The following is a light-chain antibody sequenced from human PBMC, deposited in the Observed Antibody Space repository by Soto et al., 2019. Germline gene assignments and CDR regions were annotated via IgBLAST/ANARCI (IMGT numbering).Light chain of an antibody. Sequence: QSALTQPASVSGSPGQSITISCTGTSSDVGSYNLVSWYQQHPGKAPKLLIYEVTKRASGVSNRFSGSKSGNTASLTISGLQAEDEADYYCCSYAGSRTFAPFGGGTKLTVL. V-gene: IGLV2-23*02. J-gene: IGLJ2*01. CDR3: CSYAGSRTFAP. CDR2: EVT. CDR1: SSDVGSYNL.